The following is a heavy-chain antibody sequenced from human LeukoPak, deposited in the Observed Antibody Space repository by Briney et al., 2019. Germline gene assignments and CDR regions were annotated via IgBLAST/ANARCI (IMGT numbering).Heavy chain of an antibody. D-gene: IGHD4-17*01. CDR1: GFTFSSYE. CDR2: ISSSGSTI. CDR3: AKAGSDYGDYTTPHFDY. V-gene: IGHV3-48*03. J-gene: IGHJ4*02. Sequence: PGGSLRLSCAASGFTFSSYEMNWVRQAPGKGLEWVSYISSSGSTIYYADSVKGRFTISRDNAKNSLYLQMNSLRAEDMALYYCAKAGSDYGDYTTPHFDYWGQGTLVTVSS.